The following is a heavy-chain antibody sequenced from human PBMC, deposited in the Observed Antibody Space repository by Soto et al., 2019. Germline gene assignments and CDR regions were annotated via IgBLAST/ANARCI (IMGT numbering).Heavy chain of an antibody. V-gene: IGHV1-69*06. Sequence: CKASGGTFSSYAISWVRQAPGQGLEWMGGIIPIFGTANYAQKFQGRVTITADKSTSTAYMELSSLRSEDTAVYYCARGSTMIKTKPGRFDYWGQGTLGTVSA. D-gene: IGHD3-22*01. CDR1: GGTFSSYA. CDR3: ARGSTMIKTKPGRFDY. J-gene: IGHJ4*02. CDR2: IIPIFGTA.